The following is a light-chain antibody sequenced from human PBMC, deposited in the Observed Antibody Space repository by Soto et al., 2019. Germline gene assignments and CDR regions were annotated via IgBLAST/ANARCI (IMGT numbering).Light chain of an antibody. CDR2: GAS. CDR3: QQYGSSLT. Sequence: EIVLTQSPGTLSLSPWEGATLSCRASQSVNSDSLAWYQQKPGQAPRLLISGASTRATGIPDRFRGSGSGTDFTLTISRLEPEDFAVYWCQQYGSSLTFGQGTKVDI. CDR1: QSVNSDS. V-gene: IGKV3-20*01. J-gene: IGKJ1*01.